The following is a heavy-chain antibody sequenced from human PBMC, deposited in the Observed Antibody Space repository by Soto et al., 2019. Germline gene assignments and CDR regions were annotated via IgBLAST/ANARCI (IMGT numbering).Heavy chain of an antibody. CDR3: ARVPNCSGGSCYSVGGFDI. V-gene: IGHV3-74*01. Sequence: EVQLVESGGGLVQPGGSLRLSCAASGFTFSSYWMHWVRQAPGKGLVWVSRIHSDGSSKSYADSVKGRFTISRDKAKNTVYLEMHRQRADDTAVYYCARVPNCSGGSCYSVGGFDIWDQGTMVTVSS. CDR1: GFTFSSYW. J-gene: IGHJ3*02. CDR2: IHSDGSSK. D-gene: IGHD2-15*01.